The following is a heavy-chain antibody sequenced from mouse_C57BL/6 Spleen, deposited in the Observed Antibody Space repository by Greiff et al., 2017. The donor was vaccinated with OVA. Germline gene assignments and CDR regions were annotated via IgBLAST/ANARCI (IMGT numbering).Heavy chain of an antibody. CDR3: ARIEGYYGSSPDY. V-gene: IGHV1-55*01. CDR1: GYTFTSYW. CDR2: IYPGSGST. Sequence: QVQLQQPGAELVKPGASVKMSCKASGYTFTSYWITWVKQRPGQGLEWIGDIYPGSGSTNYNEKFKSKATLTVDTSSSTAYLQLSSLTSEDSAVYDCARIEGYYGSSPDYWGQGTTLTVSS. J-gene: IGHJ2*01. D-gene: IGHD1-1*01.